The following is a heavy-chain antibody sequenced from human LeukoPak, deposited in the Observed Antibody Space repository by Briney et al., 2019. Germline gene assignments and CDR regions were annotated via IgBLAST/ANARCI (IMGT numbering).Heavy chain of an antibody. CDR1: GFSLSTSGVG. CDR3: AHTVYDILTGYYRAGDYFDY. Sequence: GSGPTLVNPTQTLTLTCTFSGFSLSTSGVGVGWIRQPPGKALEWLALIYWDDDKRYSTSLKSRLTITKDTSKNQVVLTMTNMDPVDTATYYCAHTVYDILTGYYRAGDYFDYWGQGTLVTVSS. D-gene: IGHD3-9*01. V-gene: IGHV2-5*02. CDR2: IYWDDDK. J-gene: IGHJ4*02.